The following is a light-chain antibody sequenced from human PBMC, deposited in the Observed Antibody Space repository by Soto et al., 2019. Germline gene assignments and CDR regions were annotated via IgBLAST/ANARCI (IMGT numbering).Light chain of an antibody. V-gene: IGLV4-69*01. CDR2: LNSDSSH. CDR3: QTWGTGIWV. CDR1: SGHISYA. J-gene: IGLJ3*02. Sequence: QSVLTQSPSASASLGASVKLTCTLSSGHISYAIAWHQQQPEKGPRSIMKLNSDSSHSKGDAIPYRFSGSSSGAERDLTSSSLQAEAEADYYCQTWGTGIWVFGGGTQLTVL.